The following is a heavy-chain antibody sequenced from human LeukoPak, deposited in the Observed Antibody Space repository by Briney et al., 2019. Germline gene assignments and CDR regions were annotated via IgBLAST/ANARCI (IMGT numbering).Heavy chain of an antibody. D-gene: IGHD3-22*01. Sequence: SVKVSCKASGYTFIDYYIHWVRQAPGQGLEWMGWINPHNGDTTFGQNFQGRVAMTRDTSMTTAYMELSRLTSDDTAIYFCARGRQYDSDGYYAAYWGQGTLVTVSS. J-gene: IGHJ4*02. CDR3: ARGRQYDSDGYYAAY. CDR2: INPHNGDT. CDR1: GYTFIDYY. V-gene: IGHV1-2*02.